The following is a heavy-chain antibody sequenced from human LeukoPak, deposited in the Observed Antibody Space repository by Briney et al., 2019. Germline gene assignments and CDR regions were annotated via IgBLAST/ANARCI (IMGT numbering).Heavy chain of an antibody. CDR3: ARGLEDSGSYWGYYYFDY. CDR1: GFTVSSNY. Sequence: GGSLRLSCAASGFTVSSNYMSWVRQAPGKGLEWASVIYSGGSTYYADSVKGRFTISRDNSKNTLYLQMNSLRAEDTAVYYCARGLEDSGSYWGYYYFDYWGQGTLVTVSS. D-gene: IGHD1-26*01. J-gene: IGHJ4*02. V-gene: IGHV3-53*01. CDR2: IYSGGST.